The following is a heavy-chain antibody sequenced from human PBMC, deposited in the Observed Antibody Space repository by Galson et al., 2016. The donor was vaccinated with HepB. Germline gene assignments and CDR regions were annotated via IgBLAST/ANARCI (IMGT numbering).Heavy chain of an antibody. V-gene: IGHV3-13*05. CDR1: GFSLSNYD. D-gene: IGHD3-10*01. J-gene: IGHJ4*02. Sequence: SLRLSCAASGFSLSNYDMHWVRQVTGKGLEWVSVIGVAGNPSYADSVKGRFTISRENAKNSLYLQMDSLRAGDTAVYYCVREGDYGSGLDYWGQGTLVTVSS. CDR2: IGVAGNP. CDR3: VREGDYGSGLDY.